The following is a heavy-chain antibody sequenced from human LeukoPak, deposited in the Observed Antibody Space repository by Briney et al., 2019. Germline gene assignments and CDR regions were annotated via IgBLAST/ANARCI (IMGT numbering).Heavy chain of an antibody. Sequence: PGGSLRLSCAASGFTFSSYGMHWVRQAPGKGLDWVTFIRYEGHYKYYADSVTGRFTVSRDNSKNTVYLQMNNLMTEDTAVYYCAKIRGVEGAFDIWGQGTRVTVSS. CDR3: AKIRGVEGAFDI. V-gene: IGHV3-30*02. CDR1: GFTFSSYG. J-gene: IGHJ3*02. D-gene: IGHD2-21*01. CDR2: IRYEGHYK.